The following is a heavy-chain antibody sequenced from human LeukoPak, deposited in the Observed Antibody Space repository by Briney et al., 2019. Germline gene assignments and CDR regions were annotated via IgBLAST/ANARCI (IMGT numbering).Heavy chain of an antibody. J-gene: IGHJ4*02. CDR1: GFTFSTYS. V-gene: IGHV3-21*01. Sequence: GGSLRLSCAASGFTFSTYSMNWVRQAPGKGLEWVSSISSSSAYIYYADSVKGRFIISRDNAENSLYLQMNSLRAEDTAVYYCARDYAGYCSGATCHFDSWGQGTLVTVSS. CDR3: ARDYAGYCSGATCHFDS. D-gene: IGHD2-2*03. CDR2: ISSSSAYI.